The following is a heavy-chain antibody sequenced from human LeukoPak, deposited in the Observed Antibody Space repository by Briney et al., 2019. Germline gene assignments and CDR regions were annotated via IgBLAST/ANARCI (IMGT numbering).Heavy chain of an antibody. J-gene: IGHJ6*03. CDR1: GFTFSSYW. V-gene: IGHV3-7*01. Sequence: GGSLRLSCAASGFTFSSYWMSWVRQAPGKGLEWVANIKQDGSEKYYVDSVKGRFTISRDNAKNSLYLQMHSLRAEDTAVYYCARNGGSSWYVGYYYYMDVWGKGTTVTVSS. CDR2: IKQDGSEK. CDR3: ARNGGSSWYVGYYYYMDV. D-gene: IGHD6-13*01.